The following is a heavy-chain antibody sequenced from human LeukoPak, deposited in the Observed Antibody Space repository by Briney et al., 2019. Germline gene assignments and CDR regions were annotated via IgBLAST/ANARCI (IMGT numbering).Heavy chain of an antibody. CDR3: ARWGSGDYFDY. CDR1: GFTFSSYA. Sequence: TGGSLRLSCAASGFTFSSYAMSWVRQAPGKGLEWVSVIYSGGSTYYADSVKGRFTISRDNSKNTLYLQMNSLRAEDTAVYYCARWGSGDYFDYWGQGTLVTVSS. D-gene: IGHD1-26*01. CDR2: IYSGGST. J-gene: IGHJ4*02. V-gene: IGHV3-66*01.